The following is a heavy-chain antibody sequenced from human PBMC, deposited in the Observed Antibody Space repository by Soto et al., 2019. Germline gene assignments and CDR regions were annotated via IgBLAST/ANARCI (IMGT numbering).Heavy chain of an antibody. J-gene: IGHJ4*02. CDR3: ARGVTLVRGVIHTPYFDY. V-gene: IGHV4-31*03. CDR2: IYYSGST. Sequence: QVQLQESGPGLVKPSQTLSLTCTVSGGSISSGGYYWSWIRQHPGKGLECIGYIYYSGSTYFNPSLKSRVTIAVDTSKNHFSLKMCSVTVADTVVYYCARGVTLVRGVIHTPYFDYWGQGALVTVSS. D-gene: IGHD3-10*01. CDR1: GGSISSGGYY.